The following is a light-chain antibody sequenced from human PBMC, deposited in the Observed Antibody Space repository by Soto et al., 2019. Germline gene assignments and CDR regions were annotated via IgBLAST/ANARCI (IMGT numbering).Light chain of an antibody. V-gene: IGKV3-15*01. CDR1: QSVSSN. Sequence: IEMTRSRANLSVCLWERATISVGASQSVSSNLVWYQQKSGQAPRLLIYGASTRVTGMPARFSVSGSGTECTLTISSLQSEEFAVYFCQQYHNWWMFGQGTKVDIK. CDR3: QQYHNWWM. J-gene: IGKJ1*01. CDR2: GAS.